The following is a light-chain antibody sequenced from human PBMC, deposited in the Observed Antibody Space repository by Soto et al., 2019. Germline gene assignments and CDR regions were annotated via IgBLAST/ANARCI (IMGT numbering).Light chain of an antibody. CDR2: WAS. Sequence: DIVLTQSPHSLAASLGARATFNGKPSLSLLYRSDNKNYFAWFQQKPGQPPRLLIYWASTRETGVPDRFTGSGSGTDFTLTISSLQTEDVAIYYCQQYYSNPRTFGQGTKVDIK. V-gene: IGKV4-1*01. J-gene: IGKJ1*01. CDR1: LSLLYRSDNKNY. CDR3: QQYYSNPRT.